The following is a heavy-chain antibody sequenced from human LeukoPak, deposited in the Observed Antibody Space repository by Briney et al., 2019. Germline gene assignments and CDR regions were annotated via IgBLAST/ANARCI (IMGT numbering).Heavy chain of an antibody. Sequence: QPGGSLRLSCAASGFTSTSYWMNWVRQAPGKGLEWVGNIKPDGSQTYYVDSVKGRFTISRDNAKNSVSLQLNSLRAEDTAVYYCAKGGPRITMIVVVIETIDYWGQGTLVTVSS. CDR2: IKPDGSQT. J-gene: IGHJ4*02. D-gene: IGHD3-22*01. V-gene: IGHV3-7*03. CDR3: AKGGPRITMIVVVIETIDY. CDR1: GFTSTSYW.